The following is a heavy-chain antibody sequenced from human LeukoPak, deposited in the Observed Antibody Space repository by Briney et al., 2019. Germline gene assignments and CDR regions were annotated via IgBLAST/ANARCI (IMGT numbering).Heavy chain of an antibody. V-gene: IGHV3-23*01. D-gene: IGHD3-22*01. CDR1: GFTVSSNE. J-gene: IGHJ4*02. Sequence: PGGSLRLSCAAAGFTVSSNEMSWGRQAPGKGLEWVSAISGSGGSRYYADSVKGRFTISRDNSKNTLYLQMNSLRAEDTAVYYCAKENPQGSDSSDDWPDYWGQGTLVTVSS. CDR3: AKENPQGSDSSDDWPDY. CDR2: ISGSGGSR.